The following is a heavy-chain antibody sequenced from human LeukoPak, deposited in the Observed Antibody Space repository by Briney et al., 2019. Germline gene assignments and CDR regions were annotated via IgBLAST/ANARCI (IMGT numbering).Heavy chain of an antibody. Sequence: GGSLRLSCSPSGFTFNDYYISWIRQAPGKGLEWLSYINIGGTNTHYADSVKGRFTISRDNAKKSLYLEMNNLRAEDTAVYYCATDGAGFDTWGQGVLVTVSS. V-gene: IGHV3-11*01. CDR3: ATDGAGFDT. CDR1: GFTFNDYY. CDR2: INIGGTNT. J-gene: IGHJ5*02.